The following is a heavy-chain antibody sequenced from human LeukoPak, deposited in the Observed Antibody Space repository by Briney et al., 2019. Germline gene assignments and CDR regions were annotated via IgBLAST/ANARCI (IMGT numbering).Heavy chain of an antibody. Sequence: GGSLRLSCAPSGFTFDDYGVSWVRHAPGGGLEWVSCISARGGSTIYADSVKGRFTISRDNSKNTVYLQMNSLRAEDTAVYYCAKVMKGSERLTMVRGVIIKTAGLYYMDVWGKGTTVTVSS. V-gene: IGHV3-23*01. J-gene: IGHJ6*03. D-gene: IGHD3-10*01. CDR2: ISARGGST. CDR3: AKVMKGSERLTMVRGVIIKTAGLYYMDV. CDR1: GFTFDDYG.